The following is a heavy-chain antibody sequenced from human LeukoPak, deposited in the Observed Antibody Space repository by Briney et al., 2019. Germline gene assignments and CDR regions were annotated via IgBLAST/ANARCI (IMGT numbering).Heavy chain of an antibody. Sequence: PGESLKISCKGSGYSFTSYWIGWVRQMPGKGLEWMGIIYPGDSDTRYSPSFQGQVTISADKSISTAYLQWSSLKASDTAMYYCARPGYYDSSGYYRDYWGQGTLVTVSS. CDR2: IYPGDSDT. D-gene: IGHD3-22*01. V-gene: IGHV5-51*01. J-gene: IGHJ4*02. CDR3: ARPGYYDSSGYYRDY. CDR1: GYSFTSYW.